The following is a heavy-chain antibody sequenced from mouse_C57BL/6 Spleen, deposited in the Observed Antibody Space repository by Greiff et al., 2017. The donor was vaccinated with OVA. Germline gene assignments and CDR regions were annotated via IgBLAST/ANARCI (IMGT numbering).Heavy chain of an antibody. D-gene: IGHD2-2*01. CDR1: GYSITSGYY. CDR2: ISYDGSN. CDR3: AREGVKPPGFAY. V-gene: IGHV3-6*01. J-gene: IGHJ3*01. Sequence: EVQLQESGPGLVKPSQSLSLTCSVTGYSITSGYYWHWIRQFPGNKLEWMGYISYDGSNNYNPSLKNRISITRDTSKNQFFLKLNSVTTEDTATYYCAREGVKPPGFAYWGQGTLVTVSA.